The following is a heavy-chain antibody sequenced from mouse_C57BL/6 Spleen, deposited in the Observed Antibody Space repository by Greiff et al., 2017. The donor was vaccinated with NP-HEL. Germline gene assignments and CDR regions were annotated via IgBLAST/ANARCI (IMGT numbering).Heavy chain of an antibody. CDR2: IWTGGGT. D-gene: IGHD1-1*01. CDR1: GFSLTSYA. CDR3: ARSIYYYGSHYFDY. J-gene: IGHJ2*01. Sequence: VQLVESGPGLVAPSQSLSITCTVSGFSLTSYAISWVRQPPGKGLEWLGVIWTGGGTNYNSALKSRLSISKDNSKSQVFLKMNSLQTDDTARYYCARSIYYYGSHYFDYWGQGTTLTVSS. V-gene: IGHV2-9-1*01.